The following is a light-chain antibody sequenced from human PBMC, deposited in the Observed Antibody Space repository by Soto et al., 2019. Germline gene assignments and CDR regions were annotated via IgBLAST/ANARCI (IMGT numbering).Light chain of an antibody. CDR2: DNN. V-gene: IGLV1-51*01. Sequence: QSVLTQPPSMSAAPGQMVAISCSGTRSNIGDNSVSWYQHFPGTAPKVLIYDNNRRPSGIPDRFSGSKSGTSATLTIIGLQTGDEADYYCATWDSALSAGVFGGGTKLTVL. CDR3: ATWDSALSAGV. CDR1: RSNIGDNS. J-gene: IGLJ3*02.